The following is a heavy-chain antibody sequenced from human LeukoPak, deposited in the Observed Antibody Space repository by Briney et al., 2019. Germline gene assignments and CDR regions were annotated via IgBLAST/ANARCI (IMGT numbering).Heavy chain of an antibody. Sequence: GASVKVSCKASGYTFTSYAMNWVRQAPGQGLEWMGWINTNTGNPTYAQGFTGRFVFSLDTSVSTAYLQISSLKAEDTAVYYCARDVPFPYYYGMDVWGQGTTVTVSS. CDR1: GYTFTSYA. D-gene: IGHD2/OR15-2a*01. CDR2: INTNTGNP. CDR3: ARDVPFPYYYGMDV. V-gene: IGHV7-4-1*02. J-gene: IGHJ6*02.